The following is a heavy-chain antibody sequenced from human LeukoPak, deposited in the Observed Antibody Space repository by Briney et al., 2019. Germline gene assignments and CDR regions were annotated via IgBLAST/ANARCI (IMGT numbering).Heavy chain of an antibody. J-gene: IGHJ4*02. CDR3: ARGKEHSSGPTGY. CDR2: ISSSSSYI. CDR1: GFTFSSYS. V-gene: IGHV3-21*01. Sequence: GGSLRLSCAASGFTFSSYSMNWVRQAPGKGLEWVSSISSSSSYIYYADSVKGRFTISRDNAKNSLYLQINSLRAEDTAVYYCARGKEHSSGPTGYWGQGTLVTVSS. D-gene: IGHD6-19*01.